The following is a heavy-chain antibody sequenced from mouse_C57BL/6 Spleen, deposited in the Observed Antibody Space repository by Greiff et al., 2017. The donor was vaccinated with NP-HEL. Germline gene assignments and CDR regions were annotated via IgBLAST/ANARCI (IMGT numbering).Heavy chain of an antibody. V-gene: IGHV1-82*01. J-gene: IGHJ2*01. D-gene: IGHD2-2*01. CDR2: IYPGDGDT. Sequence: QVQLQQSGPELVKPGASVKISCKASGYAFSSSWMNWVKQRPGKGLEWIGRIYPGDGDTNYNGKFKGKATLTADKSSSTAYMQLSSLTSEDSAVYFCAQGLPLYFDYWGQGTTLTVSS. CDR3: AQGLPLYFDY. CDR1: GYAFSSSW.